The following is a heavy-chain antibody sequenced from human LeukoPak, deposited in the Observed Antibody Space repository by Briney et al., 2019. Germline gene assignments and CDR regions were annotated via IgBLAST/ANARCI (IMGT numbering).Heavy chain of an antibody. CDR2: IIPIFGTA. V-gene: IGHV1-69*06. Sequence: SVKVSCKASGGTFSSYAISWVRQAPGQGLEWMGGIIPIFGTANYAQKLQGRVTMTADTSTITAYMELRSLRSDDTAVYYCARGYCSSATCRHFDYWGQGALVTVSS. J-gene: IGHJ4*02. CDR3: ARGYCSSATCRHFDY. CDR1: GGTFSSYA. D-gene: IGHD2-2*01.